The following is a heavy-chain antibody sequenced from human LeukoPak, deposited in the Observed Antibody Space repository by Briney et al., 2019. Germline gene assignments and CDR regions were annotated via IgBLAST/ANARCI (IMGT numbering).Heavy chain of an antibody. V-gene: IGHV3-48*03. Sequence: GGSLRLSCVTPGFTFTSYDFNWVRPAPGKGLEWVSYISNGGGTIYYADSVKGRFAISRDNAKNSVFLQMNTLRAEDTAVYYGARDSYMFGSDYWGQGTLVTVSS. CDR2: ISNGGGTI. D-gene: IGHD3-10*02. J-gene: IGHJ4*02. CDR1: GFTFTSYD. CDR3: ARDSYMFGSDY.